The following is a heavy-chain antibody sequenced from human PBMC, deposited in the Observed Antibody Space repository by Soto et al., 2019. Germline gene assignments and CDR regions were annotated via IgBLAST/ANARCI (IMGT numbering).Heavy chain of an antibody. D-gene: IGHD3-22*01. CDR2: ISAYNGNT. Sequence: GASVKVSCKASVSTFTSYGISWVRQAPGQGLEWMGWISAYNGNTNYAQKLQGRVTMTTDTSTSTAYMELRSLRSDDTAVYYCARNLDYYDCSGYYYGYYYGRDVWGQGTTVDVSS. J-gene: IGHJ6*02. CDR1: VSTFTSYG. CDR3: ARNLDYYDCSGYYYGYYYGRDV. V-gene: IGHV1-18*01.